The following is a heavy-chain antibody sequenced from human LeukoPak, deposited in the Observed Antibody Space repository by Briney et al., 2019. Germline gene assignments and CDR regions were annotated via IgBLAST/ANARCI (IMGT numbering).Heavy chain of an antibody. CDR3: ARDEGAVAAPDY. V-gene: IGHV1-3*01. D-gene: IGHD6-19*01. Sequence: ASVKVSCKASGYTFTGYYIYWVRQAPGQGLEYMGWINAGNGNTKYSQKFQGRVTITRDTSASTAYMELSSLRSEDTAVYYCARDEGAVAAPDYWGQGTLVTVSS. J-gene: IGHJ4*02. CDR2: INAGNGNT. CDR1: GYTFTGYY.